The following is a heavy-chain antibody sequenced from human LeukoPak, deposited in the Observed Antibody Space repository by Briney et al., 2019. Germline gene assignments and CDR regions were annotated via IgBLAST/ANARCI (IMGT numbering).Heavy chain of an antibody. D-gene: IGHD4-11*01. J-gene: IGHJ4*02. Sequence: GGSLRLSCAASGFTFSSYWMSWVCQAPGKGLEWVANIKQDGSEQYYVDSVKGRFTISRDNAKNSLFLQMNSLRGEDTAVYYCTREYLTVSYFDYWGQGTLVTVSS. V-gene: IGHV3-7*05. CDR2: IKQDGSEQ. CDR1: GFTFSSYW. CDR3: TREYLTVSYFDY.